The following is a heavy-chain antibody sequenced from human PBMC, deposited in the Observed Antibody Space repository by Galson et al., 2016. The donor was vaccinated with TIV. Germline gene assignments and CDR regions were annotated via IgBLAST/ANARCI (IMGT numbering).Heavy chain of an antibody. D-gene: IGHD2-15*01. Sequence: SLRLSCAASGLSVSINYMTWVRQAPGKGLEWVLLVSDGGNAYYSDSVKGRFTISRDSSKNTLYLQMNRLRIEDTAVYYCARDRVVDATYYYYYYGMDVWGQGTAVTVSS. V-gene: IGHV3-66*02. CDR2: VSDGGNA. CDR1: GLSVSINY. CDR3: ARDRVVDATYYYYYYGMDV. J-gene: IGHJ6*02.